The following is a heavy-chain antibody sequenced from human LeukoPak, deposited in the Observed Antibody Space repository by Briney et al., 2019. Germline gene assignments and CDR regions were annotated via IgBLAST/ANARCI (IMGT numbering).Heavy chain of an antibody. V-gene: IGHV3-64D*06. D-gene: IGHD2-8*01. Sequence: QPGGSLRLSCVASGFMFRSYGMHWVRQAPGKGLEYVSAITDNGISTFYADSVKGRFTISRDNSKSTLYLQMSSLRAEDTAVYYCVKVFSPQCTSGNCRYWYFDLWGRGTLVTVSS. CDR3: VKVFSPQCTSGNCRYWYFDL. CDR2: ITDNGIST. CDR1: GFMFRSYG. J-gene: IGHJ2*01.